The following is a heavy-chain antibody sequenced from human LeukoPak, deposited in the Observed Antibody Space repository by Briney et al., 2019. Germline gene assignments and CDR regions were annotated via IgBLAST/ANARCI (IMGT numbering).Heavy chain of an antibody. CDR2: IWYDGSNK. V-gene: IGHV3-33*08. Sequence: GGSLRLSCSASGFTVSNNYMSWVRQAPGKGLEWVAVIWYDGSNKYYADSVKGRFTISRDNSKNTLYLQMNSLRAEDTAVYYCVSGVQLLFSFDYWGQGTLVTVSS. CDR3: VSGVQLLFSFDY. CDR1: GFTVSNNY. D-gene: IGHD2-2*01. J-gene: IGHJ4*02.